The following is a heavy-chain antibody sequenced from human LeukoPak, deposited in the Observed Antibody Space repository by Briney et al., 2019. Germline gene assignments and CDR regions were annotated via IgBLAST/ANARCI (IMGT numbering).Heavy chain of an antibody. V-gene: IGHV4-59*08. D-gene: IGHD3-22*01. CDR1: GGSISSDY. CDR3: ARQSGYYDSSGYYSALYYYYGMDV. CDR2: IYYSGST. Sequence: SETLSLTCTVSGGSISSDYWSWIRQPPGKGLEWIGYIYYSGSTNYNPSLKSRVTISVDTSKNQFSLKLSSVTAADTAVYYCARQSGYYDSSGYYSALYYYYGMDVWGQGTTVTVSS. J-gene: IGHJ6*02.